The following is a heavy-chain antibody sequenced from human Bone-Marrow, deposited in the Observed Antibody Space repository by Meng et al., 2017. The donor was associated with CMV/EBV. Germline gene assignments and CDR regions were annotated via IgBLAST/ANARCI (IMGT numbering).Heavy chain of an antibody. CDR3: ASTSGQ. D-gene: IGHD3-16*01. CDR1: GFTFTHYW. J-gene: IGHJ4*02. Sequence: GESLKISCSASGFTFTHYWMVWVRQAPGKGLEWVATLKQDGSAKYYADSVKGRFTTSTDKAKSSLYLQMNSLRAEDTAVYYCASTSGQWGQGMLVTVSS. V-gene: IGHV3-7*01. CDR2: LKQDGSAK.